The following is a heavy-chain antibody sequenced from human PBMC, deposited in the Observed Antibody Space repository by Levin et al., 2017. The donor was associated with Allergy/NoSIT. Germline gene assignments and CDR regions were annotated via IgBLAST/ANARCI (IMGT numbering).Heavy chain of an antibody. V-gene: IGHV3-30*03. Sequence: SCAASGFQFSLYGMHWVRQAPGKGLEWVALIVFDGNDQYYADSVKGRFTISRDNSKNTLYLQMSSLRENDTAIYYCARRYYGLGTYYMDVWGKGTTVTVAS. CDR3: ARRYYGLGTYYMDV. CDR2: IVFDGNDQ. D-gene: IGHD3-10*01. J-gene: IGHJ6*03. CDR1: GFQFSLYG.